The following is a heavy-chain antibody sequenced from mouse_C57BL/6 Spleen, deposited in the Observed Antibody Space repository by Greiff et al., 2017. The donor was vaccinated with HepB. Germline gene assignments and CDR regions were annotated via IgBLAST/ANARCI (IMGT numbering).Heavy chain of an antibody. D-gene: IGHD1-1*01. Sequence: VKLVESGAELVRPGASVKLSCKASGYTFTDYYINWVKQRPGQGLEWIARIYPGSGNTYYNEKFKGKATLTAEKSSSTAYMQLSSLTSEDSAVYFCARGGDYYGSSYEGAMDYWGQGTSVTVSS. V-gene: IGHV1-76*01. CDR2: IYPGSGNT. CDR3: ARGGDYYGSSYEGAMDY. J-gene: IGHJ4*01. CDR1: GYTFTDYY.